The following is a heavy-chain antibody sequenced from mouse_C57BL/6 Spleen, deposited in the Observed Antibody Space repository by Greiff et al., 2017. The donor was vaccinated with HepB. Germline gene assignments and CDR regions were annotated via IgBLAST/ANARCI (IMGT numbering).Heavy chain of an antibody. CDR2: IDPSDSYT. D-gene: IGHD1-1*01. Sequence: VQLQQPGAELVMPGASVKLSCKASGYTFTSYWMPWVKQRPGQGLEWIGEIDPSDSYTNYNQKFKGKSTLTVDKSSSTAYMQLSSLTSEDSAVYYCAVLLRSFAYWGQGTLVTVSA. CDR1: GYTFTSYW. J-gene: IGHJ3*01. V-gene: IGHV1-69*01. CDR3: AVLLRSFAY.